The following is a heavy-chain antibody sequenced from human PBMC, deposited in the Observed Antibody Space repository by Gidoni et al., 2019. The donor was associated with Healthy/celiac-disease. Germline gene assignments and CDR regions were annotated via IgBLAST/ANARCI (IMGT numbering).Heavy chain of an antibody. Sequence: QVQLVQSGAEVKKPGASVKVSCKESGYTFTSYYMHWVRQAPGQGLEWMGIINPSGGSTSYAQKFQGRVTMTRDTSTSTVYMELSSLRSEDTAVYYCARVGYDSSGYYQVFDYWGQGTLVTVSS. J-gene: IGHJ4*02. V-gene: IGHV1-46*01. D-gene: IGHD3-22*01. CDR1: GYTFTSYY. CDR2: INPSGGST. CDR3: ARVGYDSSGYYQVFDY.